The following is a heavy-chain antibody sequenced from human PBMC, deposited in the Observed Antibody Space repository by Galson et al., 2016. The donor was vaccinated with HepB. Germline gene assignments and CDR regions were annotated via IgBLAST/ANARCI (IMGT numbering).Heavy chain of an antibody. CDR3: ARDFLVRGVHYPYGMDV. CDR2: NIYGGST. J-gene: IGHJ6*02. CDR1: GGSISSYS. V-gene: IGHV4-59*01. D-gene: IGHD3-10*01. Sequence: ETLSLTCTVSGGSISSYSWSWIRQPPGKGLEWIGYNIYGGSTNYNPALKSRVTISVDTSKNQFSLKLSSATAADTAVYYCARDFLVRGVHYPYGMDVWGQGTTVIVSS.